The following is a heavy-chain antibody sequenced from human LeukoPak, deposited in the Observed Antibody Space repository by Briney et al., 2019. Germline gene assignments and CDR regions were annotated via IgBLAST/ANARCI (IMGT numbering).Heavy chain of an antibody. J-gene: IGHJ4*02. D-gene: IGHD3-16*02. CDR1: GFTFDDYA. CDR3: TATRDKYVWGSYLSDH. Sequence: KPGGSLRLSCAASGFTFDDYAMHWVRQAPGKGLEWVSLINWDGGSTYYADSVKGRFIISRDNSKNSLYLQMNSLRAEDTALYYCTATRDKYVWGSYLSDHWGQGTLVTVSS. V-gene: IGHV3-43D*04. CDR2: INWDGGST.